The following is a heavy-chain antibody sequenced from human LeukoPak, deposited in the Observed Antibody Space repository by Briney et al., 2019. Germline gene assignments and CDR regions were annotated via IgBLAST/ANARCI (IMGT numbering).Heavy chain of an antibody. D-gene: IGHD6-19*01. V-gene: IGHV5-51*01. CDR2: IHPGDSDI. CDR3: ARQGGVAVGSAFNY. J-gene: IGHJ4*02. CDR1: GYSFTTYW. Sequence: GESLKISCKGSGYSFTTYWLGWVRQMPGKGLDWMGIIHPGDSDIRYSPSFQGQVTISADRSIGTAYLQWSSLKASDTAMYYCARQGGVAVGSAFNYWGQGTLVTVSS.